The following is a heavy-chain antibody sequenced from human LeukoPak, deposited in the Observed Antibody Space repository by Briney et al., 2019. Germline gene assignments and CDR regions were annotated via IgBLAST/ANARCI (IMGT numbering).Heavy chain of an antibody. Sequence: SETLSLTSTVSGGSISSGSYYWGWIRQPAVKGLEWIGRIYTSGSTNYNPSLKSRVTISVDTSKNQFSLKLSSVTAADTAVYYCARDPAYYYGSGSYFTWGQGTLVTVSS. CDR1: GGSISSGSYY. D-gene: IGHD3-10*01. J-gene: IGHJ5*02. CDR2: IYTSGST. V-gene: IGHV4-61*02. CDR3: ARDPAYYYGSGSYFT.